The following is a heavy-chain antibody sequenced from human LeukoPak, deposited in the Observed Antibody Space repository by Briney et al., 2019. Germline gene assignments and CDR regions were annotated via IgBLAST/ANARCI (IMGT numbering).Heavy chain of an antibody. J-gene: IGHJ5*02. CDR1: GYTFTNYG. CDR3: ARDPGIAAAGYSWFDP. D-gene: IGHD6-13*01. V-gene: IGHV1-69*05. CDR2: IIPIFGTA. Sequence: SVKVSCKASGYTFTNYGISWVRQAPGQGLEWMGGIIPIFGTANYAQKFQGRVTITTDESTSTAYMELSSLRSEDTAVYYCARDPGIAAAGYSWFDPWGQGTLVTVSS.